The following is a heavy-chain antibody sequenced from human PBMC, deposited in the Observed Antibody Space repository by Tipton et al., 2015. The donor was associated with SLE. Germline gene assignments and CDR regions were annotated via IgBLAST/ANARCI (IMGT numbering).Heavy chain of an antibody. Sequence: TLSLTCTVSGDSFSTTGYSWDWIRPPPGKGLEWIGRIYYTGVTYFNPSLKGRLTMSVDTSKNQFFLKMTSVDAADTAVYYCARRCSGCFDYWGQGILVTVSS. D-gene: IGHD5-12*01. CDR1: GDSFSTTGYS. V-gene: IGHV4-39*01. CDR2: IYYTGVT. CDR3: ARRCSGCFDY. J-gene: IGHJ4*02.